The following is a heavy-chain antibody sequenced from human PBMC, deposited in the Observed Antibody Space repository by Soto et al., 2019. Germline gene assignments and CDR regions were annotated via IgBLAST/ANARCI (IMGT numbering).Heavy chain of an antibody. D-gene: IGHD6-19*01. CDR3: ARVEDSSGWTYNWFDP. V-gene: IGHV3-48*03. CDR2: ISSSGSTI. CDR1: GFTFSSYE. Sequence: PGGSLRLSCAASGFTFSSYEMNWVRQAPGKGLEWVSYISSSGSTIYYADSVKGRFTISRGNAKNSLYLQMNSLRAEDTAVYYCARVEDSSGWTYNWFDPWGQGTLVTVSS. J-gene: IGHJ5*02.